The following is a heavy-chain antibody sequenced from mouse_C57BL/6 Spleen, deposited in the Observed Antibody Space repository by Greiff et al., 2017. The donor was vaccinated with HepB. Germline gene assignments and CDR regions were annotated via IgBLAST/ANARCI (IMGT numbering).Heavy chain of an antibody. V-gene: IGHV1-69*01. CDR1: GYTFTSYW. D-gene: IGHD2-4*01. CDR3: ATIYYDDGGWVAY. Sequence: QVQLKQSGAELVMPGASVKLSCKASGYTFTSYWMHWVKQRTGQGLEWIGEIDPSDSYTNYNQKFKGKSTLTVDKSSSTAYMQLSSLTSEDSAVYYCATIYYDDGGWVAYWGQGTLVTVSA. J-gene: IGHJ3*01. CDR2: IDPSDSYT.